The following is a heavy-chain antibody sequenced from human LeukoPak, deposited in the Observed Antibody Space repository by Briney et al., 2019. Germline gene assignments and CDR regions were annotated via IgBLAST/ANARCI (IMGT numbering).Heavy chain of an antibody. CDR2: MYLSGTT. CDR3: AGLVGRYSSGLYYYYFDY. D-gene: IGHD3-22*01. Sequence: SETLSLTCTVSGDSINSLDLWSWVRQPPGKGLEWIGEMYLSGTTHSNPSVKSRVTISIDKSKNQFFLNLSSVTAADTAVYYCAGLVGRYSSGLYYYYFDYWGQGTLVTVSS. V-gene: IGHV4-4*02. J-gene: IGHJ4*02. CDR1: GDSINSLDL.